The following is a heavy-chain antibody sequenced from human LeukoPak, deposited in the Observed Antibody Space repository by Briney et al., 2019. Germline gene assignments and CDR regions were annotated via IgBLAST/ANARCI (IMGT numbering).Heavy chain of an antibody. CDR3: ARDLTRFEYSSSSVEFDP. V-gene: IGHV3-73*01. D-gene: IGHD6-6*01. CDR1: GFTFSYST. J-gene: IGHJ5*02. CDR2: IRGKPNNYAT. Sequence: GGSLKLSCAASGFTFSYSTVHWVRQASGKGLEWVGRIRGKPNNYATAYAASVKGRFTFSRDDSKNTAYLQMNSLRTEDTAVYYCARDLTRFEYSSSSVEFDPWGQGTLVTVSS.